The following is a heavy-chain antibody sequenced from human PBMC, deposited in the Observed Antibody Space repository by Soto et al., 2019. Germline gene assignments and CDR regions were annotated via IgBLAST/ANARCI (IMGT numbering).Heavy chain of an antibody. J-gene: IGHJ4*02. D-gene: IGHD6-19*01. CDR2: IKQDGSEK. Sequence: GGSLRLSCAASGFTFSSYWMSWVRQAPGKGLEWVANIKQDGSEKYYVDSVKGRFTISRDNAKNSLYLQMNSLRAEDTAVYYCARDSGSGWSGALGYWGQGTLVTVSS. CDR1: GFTFSSYW. CDR3: ARDSGSGWSGALGY. V-gene: IGHV3-7*05.